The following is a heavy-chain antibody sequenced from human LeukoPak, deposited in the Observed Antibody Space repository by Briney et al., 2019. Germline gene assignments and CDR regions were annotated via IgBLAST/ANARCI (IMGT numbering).Heavy chain of an antibody. CDR1: GYTFPSYG. J-gene: IGHJ4*02. V-gene: IGHV1-18*01. D-gene: IGHD2-2*01. Sequence: ASVKVSCKTSGYTFPSYGLSWVRQAPGQGLEWMGWISASHGNTDYSHKLQGRVTMTIDSFTSTAYLELRSLRSDDAAVYYCAGTLGYCSSSFCYLKYWGQGTLVTVSS. CDR3: AGTLGYCSSSFCYLKY. CDR2: ISASHGNT.